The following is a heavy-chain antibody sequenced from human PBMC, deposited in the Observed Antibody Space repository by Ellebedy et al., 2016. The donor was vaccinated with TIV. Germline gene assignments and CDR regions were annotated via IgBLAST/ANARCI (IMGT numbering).Heavy chain of an antibody. CDR1: GFSFSRSP. V-gene: IGHV3-23*01. J-gene: IGHJ6*03. CDR2: LSGSSGNT. CDR3: ALSSGHDSKDIYYYYMDV. Sequence: GGSLRLXCAASGFSFSRSPMSWVRQAPGKGLEWVSTLSGSSGNTFYADSVQGRFTISRDKSKKTLYLQMNSLSVEDTVLYYCALSSGHDSKDIYYYYMDVWGIGTTVTVSS. D-gene: IGHD5-12*01.